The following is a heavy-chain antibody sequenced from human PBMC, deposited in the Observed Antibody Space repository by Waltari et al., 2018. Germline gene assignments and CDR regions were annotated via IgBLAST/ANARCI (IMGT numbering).Heavy chain of an antibody. J-gene: IGHJ4*02. CDR1: GMTLGSCG. D-gene: IGHD4-17*01. V-gene: IGHV3-7*01. Sequence: EVQLVESGGGSVQPGGSLRLSCAASGMTLGSCGSYWVRQAPGKGLEWVANIKQDGSEKNYVDSVEGRFSISRDNAQNSLYLQMNSLRAEDTAIYYCVTGLTTVTAKDYFDHWGQGALVTVSS. CDR2: IKQDGSEK. CDR3: VTGLTTVTAKDYFDH.